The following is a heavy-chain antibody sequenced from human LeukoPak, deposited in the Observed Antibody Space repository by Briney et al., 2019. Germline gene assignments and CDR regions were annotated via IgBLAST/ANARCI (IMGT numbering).Heavy chain of an antibody. CDR1: GFTFSSYW. CDR2: IKQDGSEK. CDR3: ARDMTTVTTDGMDV. D-gene: IGHD4-17*01. V-gene: IGHV3-7*01. J-gene: IGHJ6*02. Sequence: GGSLRLSCAASGFTFSSYWMSWVRQAPGKGLEWVANIKQDGSEKYYVDSVKGRFTISRDNAKNSLYLQMNSLRAEDTAVYYCARDMTTVTTDGMDVWGQGTTVTVSS.